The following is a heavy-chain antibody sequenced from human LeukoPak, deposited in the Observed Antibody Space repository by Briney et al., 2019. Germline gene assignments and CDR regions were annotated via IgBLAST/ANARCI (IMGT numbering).Heavy chain of an antibody. D-gene: IGHD6-13*01. CDR3: ARHAGGISATGTRPFDY. V-gene: IGHV4-4*07. J-gene: IGHJ4*02. CDR1: GGSISNYY. Sequence: PSETLSLTCTVTGGSISNYYWTGLRQPAGKGLEWIGRIYTTGSTNYNPSLKSRVTMSVDTSKNQFSLKLSSVTAAGTAVYYCARHAGGISATGTRPFDYWGQGTLVTVSS. CDR2: IYTTGST.